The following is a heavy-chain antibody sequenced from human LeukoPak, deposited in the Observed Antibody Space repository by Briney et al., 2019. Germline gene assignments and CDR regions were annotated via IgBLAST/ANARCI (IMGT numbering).Heavy chain of an antibody. CDR2: IYYSGST. V-gene: IGHV4-59*01. Sequence: SETLSLTCTVSGGSISSYYWSWIRQPPGKGLEWIGYIYYSGSTNYNPSLKSRVTISVDTSKNQFSLKLSSVTAADTAVYYCARVGYSSGWYRWFDSWGQGTLVTVSS. CDR1: GGSISSYY. D-gene: IGHD6-19*01. CDR3: ARVGYSSGWYRWFDS. J-gene: IGHJ5*01.